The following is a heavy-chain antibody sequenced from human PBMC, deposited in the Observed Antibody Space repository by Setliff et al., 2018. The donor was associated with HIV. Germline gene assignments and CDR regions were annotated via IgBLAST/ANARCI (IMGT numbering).Heavy chain of an antibody. V-gene: IGHV4-34*01. CDR1: GGSFSGYY. CDR3: ARDMMRWLVMVPGATRGYFDA. J-gene: IGHJ4*02. Sequence: NPSETLSLTCAVYGGSFSGYYWSWIRQPPGKGLEWIGEINHSGSTNFKPSLKSRVTISVDTSMNYLSLNLTSVTAADTAVYFCARDMMRWLVMVPGATRGYFDAWGQGALVTVSS. D-gene: IGHD3-16*01. CDR2: INHSGST.